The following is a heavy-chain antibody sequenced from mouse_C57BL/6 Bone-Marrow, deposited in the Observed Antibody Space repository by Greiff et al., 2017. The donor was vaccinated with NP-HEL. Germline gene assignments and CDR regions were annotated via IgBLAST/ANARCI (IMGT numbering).Heavy chain of an antibody. CDR2: INPDSSTI. CDR3: ARLGLHYYGSSYLDY. D-gene: IGHD1-1*01. CDR1: GIDFSRYW. J-gene: IGHJ2*01. Sequence: EVQLVESGGGLVQPGGSLKLSCAASGIDFSRYWMSWVRRAPGKGLEWIGEINPDSSTINYAPSLKDKFIISRDNAKITLYLQMSKVRSEDTALYYCARLGLHYYGSSYLDYWGQGTTLTVSS. V-gene: IGHV4-1*01.